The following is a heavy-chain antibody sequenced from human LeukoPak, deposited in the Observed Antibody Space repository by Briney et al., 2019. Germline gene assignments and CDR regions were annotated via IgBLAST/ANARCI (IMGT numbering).Heavy chain of an antibody. Sequence: PGGSLRLSCAASGFTFSSYGMHWVRQAPGKGLEWVAVISYDGSNTYYADSVKGRFTISRDNFKSTLYLQMNSLRPEDTALYYCAKGSGWSYFDYWGQGTLVTVSS. CDR1: GFTFSSYG. CDR2: ISYDGSNT. CDR3: AKGSGWSYFDY. V-gene: IGHV3-30*18. D-gene: IGHD6-19*01. J-gene: IGHJ4*02.